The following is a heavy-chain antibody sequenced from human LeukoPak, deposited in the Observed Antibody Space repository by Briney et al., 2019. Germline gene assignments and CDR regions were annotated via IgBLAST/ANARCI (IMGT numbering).Heavy chain of an antibody. V-gene: IGHV4-31*03. CDR1: GGSISSGGYY. CDR3: ARSGAAAIRGPFDY. CDR2: IYYSGST. Sequence: SETLSLTCTVSGGSISSGGYYWSWIRQHPGKGLEWIGYIYYSGSTYYNPSLKSRVTTSVDTSKNQFSLKLSSVTAADTAVYYCARSGAAAIRGPFDYWGQGTLVTVSS. D-gene: IGHD2-2*02. J-gene: IGHJ4*02.